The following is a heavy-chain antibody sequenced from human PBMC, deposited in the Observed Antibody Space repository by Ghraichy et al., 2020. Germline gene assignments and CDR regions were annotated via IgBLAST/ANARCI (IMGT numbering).Heavy chain of an antibody. V-gene: IGHV3-9*01. Sequence: GGSLRLSCAASGFTFDDYAMHWVRQAPGKGLEWVSGISWNSGSIAYADSVKGRFTISRDNAKNSLYLQMNSLRAEDTAFFYCAIGTGYWMLDYWGQGTLVTVSS. D-gene: IGHD2-2*03. J-gene: IGHJ4*02. CDR3: AIGTGYWMLDY. CDR2: ISWNSGSI. CDR1: GFTFDDYA.